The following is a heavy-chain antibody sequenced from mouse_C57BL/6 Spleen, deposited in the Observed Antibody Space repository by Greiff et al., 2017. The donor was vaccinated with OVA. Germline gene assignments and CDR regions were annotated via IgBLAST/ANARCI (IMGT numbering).Heavy chain of an antibody. CDR1: GYTFTSYW. J-gene: IGHJ2*01. V-gene: IGHV1-52*01. Sequence: GQLPQPGDDMVRPGSSVKLSCKASGYTFTSYWMHWVKQRPIQGLEWIGNIDPSDSETHYNQKFKDKATLTVDKSSSTAYMQLSSLTSEDSAVYYCARRTYYGNYYFDYWGQGTTLTVSS. D-gene: IGHD2-10*01. CDR2: IDPSDSET. CDR3: ARRTYYGNYYFDY.